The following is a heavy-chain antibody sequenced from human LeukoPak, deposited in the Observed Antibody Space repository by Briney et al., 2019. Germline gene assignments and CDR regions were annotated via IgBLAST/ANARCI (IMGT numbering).Heavy chain of an antibody. J-gene: IGHJ3*02. V-gene: IGHV4-39*07. Sequence: SETLSLTCTVSGGSISNNSFYWGWIRQPPGKGLEWIGSIYFTGNTYYNPSLKSRVTISVDTSINQFSLRLSSVTAADTAIYYCARTSLIGAGGIEAFDIWGQGTMVTVSS. CDR3: ARTSLIGAGGIEAFDI. CDR2: IYFTGNT. CDR1: GGSISNNSFY. D-gene: IGHD6-13*01.